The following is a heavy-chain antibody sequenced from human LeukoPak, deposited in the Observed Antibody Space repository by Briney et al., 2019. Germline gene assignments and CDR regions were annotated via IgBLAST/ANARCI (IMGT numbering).Heavy chain of an antibody. CDR1: GYTFTSYY. Sequence: GASVKVSCKASGYTFTSYYMHWVRQAPGQGLERMGIINPSGGSTSYAQKFQGRVTMTRDTSISTAYMELSRLRSDDTAVYYCARSRIAAAGTMYYYGMDVWGQGTTVTVSS. CDR3: ARSRIAAAGTMYYYGMDV. CDR2: INPSGGST. V-gene: IGHV1-46*01. D-gene: IGHD6-13*01. J-gene: IGHJ6*02.